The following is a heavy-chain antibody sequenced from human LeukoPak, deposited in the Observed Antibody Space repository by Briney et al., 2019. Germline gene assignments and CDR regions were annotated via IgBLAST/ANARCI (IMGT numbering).Heavy chain of an antibody. CDR2: ISTDGSSR. D-gene: IGHD3-3*01. J-gene: IGHJ4*02. V-gene: IGHV3-74*01. CDR3: ASDMSYSGYYIDY. CDR1: GFTFSSYW. Sequence: GGSLRLSCAASGFTFSSYWMHWLRQEPRKGLVWVSRISTDGSSRSYADSVKGRFTISRDNGKNTLYLQMNSLRAEDTAVYYCASDMSYSGYYIDYWGQGTLVTVSS.